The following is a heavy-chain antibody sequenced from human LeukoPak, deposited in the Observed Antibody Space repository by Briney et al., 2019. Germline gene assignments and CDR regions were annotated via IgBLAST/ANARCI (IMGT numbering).Heavy chain of an antibody. V-gene: IGHV4-59*01. Sequence: PSETLSLTCTVSGDSISSDYWSWIRQPPGKGLEWIGYIYYSGSTNYNPSLKSRVTISVDTSKNQFSLKLSSVTAADTAVYYCARGDRIAARPTAFDYWGQGTLVTVSS. CDR1: GDSISSDY. CDR3: ARGDRIAARPTAFDY. J-gene: IGHJ4*02. D-gene: IGHD6-6*01. CDR2: IYYSGST.